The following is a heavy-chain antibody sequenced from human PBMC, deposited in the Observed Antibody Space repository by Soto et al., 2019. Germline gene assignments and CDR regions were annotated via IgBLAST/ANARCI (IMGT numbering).Heavy chain of an antibody. Sequence: GASVKVSCKASGGTFSSYAISWVRQAPGQGLEWMGGIIPIFGTANYAQKFQGRVTITADKSTSTAYMELSSLRSEDTAVYYCARDRLDSSGYYYALHWYFDLWGRGTLVTVS. CDR3: ARDRLDSSGYYYALHWYFDL. J-gene: IGHJ2*01. D-gene: IGHD3-22*01. V-gene: IGHV1-69*06. CDR1: GGTFSSYA. CDR2: IIPIFGTA.